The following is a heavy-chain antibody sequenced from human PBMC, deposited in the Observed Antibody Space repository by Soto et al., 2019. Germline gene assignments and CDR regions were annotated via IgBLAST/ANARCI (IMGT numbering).Heavy chain of an antibody. CDR1: GITYVDCP. CDR3: AKDFYYYDSSGYYPSYGMDV. J-gene: IGHJ6*02. CDR2: ISWDGGST. D-gene: IGHD3-22*01. V-gene: IGHV3-43*01. Sequence: GGSVRLSCAASGITYVDCPMHWIRQAPGKGLEWVSLISWDGGSTYYADSVKGRFTISRDNSKNSLYLQMNSLRTEDTALYYCAKDFYYYDSSGYYPSYGMDVWGQGTTVTVSS.